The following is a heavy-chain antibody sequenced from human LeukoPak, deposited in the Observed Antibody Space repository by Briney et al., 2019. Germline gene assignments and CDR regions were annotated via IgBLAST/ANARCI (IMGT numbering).Heavy chain of an antibody. V-gene: IGHV3-23*01. CDR1: GFTFSSYA. Sequence: PGGSLRLSCAASGFTFSSYAMSWVRQAPGKGLGWVSAISGSGGSTYYADSVKGRFTISRDNSKNTLYLQMNSLRAEDTAVYYCAKDRLSIVVVVAAPHDAFDIWGQGTMVTVSS. CDR2: ISGSGGST. CDR3: AKDRLSIVVVVAAPHDAFDI. D-gene: IGHD2-15*01. J-gene: IGHJ3*02.